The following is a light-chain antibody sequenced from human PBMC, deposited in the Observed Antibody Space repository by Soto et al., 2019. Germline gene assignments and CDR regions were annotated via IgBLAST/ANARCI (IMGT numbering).Light chain of an antibody. CDR2: DVT. CDR1: SRDVGSYNS. J-gene: IGLJ1*01. V-gene: IGLV2-11*01. Sequence: PLSVPASAGPSVTISCTATSRDVGSYNSVSWYQQHPGKAHKVILRDVTKWPSGVPDRFSGYQSSNTASLSSSGLQAEDEADYYCCSYAGSYTWVFGTGTKVTVL. CDR3: CSYAGSYTWV.